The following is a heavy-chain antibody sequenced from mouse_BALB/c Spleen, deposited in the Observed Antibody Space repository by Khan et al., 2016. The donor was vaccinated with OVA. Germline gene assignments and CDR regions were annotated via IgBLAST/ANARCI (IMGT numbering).Heavy chain of an antibody. V-gene: IGHV3-2*02. J-gene: IGHJ2*01. Sequence: EVQLQESGPGLVKPSQSLSLTCTVTGYSITSGYVWNWIRQFPGNKLEWTGNISYSGSTNYNPSLKSRISITRDTSKNQFFLQLNSVTTEDTATYYCARTARIKYWGQGTTLTVSS. D-gene: IGHD1-2*01. CDR1: GYSITSGYV. CDR3: ARTARIKY. CDR2: ISYSGST.